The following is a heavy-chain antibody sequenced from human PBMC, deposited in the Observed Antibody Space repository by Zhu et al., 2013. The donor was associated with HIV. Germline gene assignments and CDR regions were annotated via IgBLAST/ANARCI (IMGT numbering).Heavy chain of an antibody. V-gene: IGHV1-8*03. D-gene: IGHD3-3*01. J-gene: IGHJ5*02. Sequence: QVQLVQSGAEVKKPGASVKVSCKASGYTFTSYDINWVRQATGQGFEWMGWMNPNSGNTGYAQKFQGRVTITRNTSISTAYMELSNLRSEDTAVYYCARGRTFGVGRLNWFDPWGQGTLVTVSS. CDR1: GYTFTSYD. CDR2: MNPNSGNT. CDR3: ARGRTFGVGRLNWFDP.